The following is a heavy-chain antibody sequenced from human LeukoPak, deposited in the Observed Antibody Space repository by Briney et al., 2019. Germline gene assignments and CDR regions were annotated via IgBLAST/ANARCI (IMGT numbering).Heavy chain of an antibody. V-gene: IGHV3-21*01. D-gene: IGHD4-17*01. CDR2: ISSGSSAI. CDR3: ARGHTAVTRHFDF. CDR1: GFTFSSYW. J-gene: IGHJ4*02. Sequence: GGSLRLSCAASGFTFSSYWMHRVRQAPGKGLEWVSIISSGSSAIFSADALKGRFTISRDDAKNLLYLDMNSLRAEDTAVYYCARGHTAVTRHFDFWGQGTLVTVSS.